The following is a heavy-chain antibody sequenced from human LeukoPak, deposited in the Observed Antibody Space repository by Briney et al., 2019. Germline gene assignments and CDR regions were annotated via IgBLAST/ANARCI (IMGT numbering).Heavy chain of an antibody. CDR2: IYYNGNT. CDR1: GGSISSSNYY. D-gene: IGHD3-10*01. CDR3: AREPPTQGITMVRGPSNWFDP. J-gene: IGHJ5*02. V-gene: IGHV4-39*07. Sequence: SETLSLTCTVSGGSISSSNYYWGWIRQPPGERLEWIATIYYNGNTYYNPSLQSRVTISVDTSKNQFSLKLSSVTAADTAVYYCAREPPTQGITMVRGPSNWFDPWGQGTLVTVSS.